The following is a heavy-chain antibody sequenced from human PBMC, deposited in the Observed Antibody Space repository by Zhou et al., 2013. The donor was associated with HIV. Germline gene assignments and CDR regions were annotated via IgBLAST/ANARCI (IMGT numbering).Heavy chain of an antibody. V-gene: IGHV1-2*02. CDR2: VNPSSGGA. CDR3: ARGSQQLPSKL. J-gene: IGHJ4*02. D-gene: IGHD6-13*01. Sequence: QVQLVQSGAEVRKAGASVKVSCEAIGYTTAYYIHWVRQAPGQGLEWMGWVNPSSGGADYAQKFQDRVTMTSDTSINTVYMELTRLTSDDTAVYYCARGSQQLPSKLWGQGTLVTVSS. CDR1: GYTTAYY.